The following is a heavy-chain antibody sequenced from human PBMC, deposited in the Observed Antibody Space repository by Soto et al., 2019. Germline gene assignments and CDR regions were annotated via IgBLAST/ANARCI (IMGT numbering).Heavy chain of an antibody. CDR1: GFTFSSYW. V-gene: IGHV3-7*01. CDR3: ARVTTTVTAGEAFDI. CDR2: IKQDGSEK. J-gene: IGHJ3*02. D-gene: IGHD4-17*01. Sequence: PGGSLRLSCAASGFTFSSYWMHWVRQVPGKGLEWVANIKQDGSEKYYVDSVKGRFTISRDNAKNSLYLQMNSLRAEDTAVYYCARVTTTVTAGEAFDIWGQGTMVTVSS.